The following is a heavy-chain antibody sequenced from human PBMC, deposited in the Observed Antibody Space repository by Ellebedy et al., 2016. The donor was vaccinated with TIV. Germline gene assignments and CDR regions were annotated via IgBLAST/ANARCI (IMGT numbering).Heavy chain of an antibody. D-gene: IGHD2-21*01. CDR1: GGSFSGFY. CDR2: IYSSGST. CDR3: ARYSVSYFDY. J-gene: IGHJ4*02. Sequence: SETLSLTCAVYGGSFSGFYWSWIRQPPGKGLEWIGYIYSSGSTNYNPSLKSRVTISVDTSKNQFSLRLSSVTAADTAVYYCARYSVSYFDYWGQGTLVTVSS. V-gene: IGHV4-59*12.